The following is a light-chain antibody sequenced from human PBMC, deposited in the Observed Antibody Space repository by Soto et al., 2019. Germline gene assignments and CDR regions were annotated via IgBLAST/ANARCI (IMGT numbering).Light chain of an antibody. J-gene: IGKJ3*01. CDR3: QQSYSTPRT. CDR1: QKISKY. V-gene: IGKV1-39*01. CDR2: AAS. Sequence: QMTQSPSSLSAFVGNRVTIHCRASQKISKYLNWYQQKPGKAPKLLIYAASSLQTGVPSRFSGSGSGTDFTLTISSLQPEDFATYYCQQSYSTPRTFGPGTKVDIK.